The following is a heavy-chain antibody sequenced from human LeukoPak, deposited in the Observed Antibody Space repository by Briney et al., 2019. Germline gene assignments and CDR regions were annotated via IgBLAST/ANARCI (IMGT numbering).Heavy chain of an antibody. CDR2: ISYDGSYA. V-gene: IGHV3-30-3*01. D-gene: IGHD3-3*01. CDR1: GFTFSSYA. Sequence: GRSLRLSCVASGFTFSSYAIHWVRQAPGKGLEWVAVISYDGSYAYYADSVEGRFTISRDNSKNTVYLQMNSLRGEDTAVYYCARTRVVDYWGQGTLVTVSS. J-gene: IGHJ4*02. CDR3: ARTRVVDY.